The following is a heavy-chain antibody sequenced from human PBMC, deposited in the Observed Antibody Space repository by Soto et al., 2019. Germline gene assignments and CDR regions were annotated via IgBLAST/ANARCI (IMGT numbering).Heavy chain of an antibody. CDR3: TRHLEVPTGYYYYGMDV. Sequence: PGGSLRLSCAASGFTFRGSAMHWVRQASGKGLEWVGRIRRKANSYATAYAASVKGRFTISRDDSKNTAYLQMNSLKTEDTAVYYCTRHLEVPTGYYYYGMDVWGQGTTVTVSS. D-gene: IGHD3-3*01. CDR2: IRRKANSYAT. J-gene: IGHJ6*02. CDR1: GFTFRGSA. V-gene: IGHV3-73*01.